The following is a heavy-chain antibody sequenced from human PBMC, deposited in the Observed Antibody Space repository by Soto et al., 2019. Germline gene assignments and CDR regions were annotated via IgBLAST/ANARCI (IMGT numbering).Heavy chain of an antibody. D-gene: IGHD2-21*02. Sequence: QVQLVQSGAEVKKPGASVKVSCKASGYTFTSYGISWVRQAPGQGLEWLGGISGYNGNTNYAQKLQGRVTMTTDTSTSTAYMELRSLRSDDTAVYYCASPTEYCGGDCYSFDYWGQGTLVTVSS. CDR1: GYTFTSYG. J-gene: IGHJ4*02. CDR2: ISGYNGNT. V-gene: IGHV1-18*01. CDR3: ASPTEYCGGDCYSFDY.